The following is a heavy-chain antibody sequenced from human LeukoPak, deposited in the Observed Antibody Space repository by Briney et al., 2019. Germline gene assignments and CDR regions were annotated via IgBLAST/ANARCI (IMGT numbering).Heavy chain of an antibody. CDR3: AKDILGWTFDV. CDR1: GFTLSNNA. CDR2: IDGGRDNT. J-gene: IGHJ3*01. D-gene: IGHD3-3*01. V-gene: IGHV3-23*01. Sequence: GGSLRLSCAASGFTLSNNAMAWVRQAPGKGLEWVSGIDGGRDNTHYADSVKGRFTISRDSSKNALYLQMNSLRVEDTAVYYCAKDILGWTFDVRGQGTLVTVS.